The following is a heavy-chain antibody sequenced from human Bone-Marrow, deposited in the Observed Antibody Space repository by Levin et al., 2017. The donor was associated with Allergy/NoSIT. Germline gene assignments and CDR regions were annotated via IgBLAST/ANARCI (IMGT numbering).Heavy chain of an antibody. Sequence: PSETLSLTCTVSGGSLSSGSYFWSWIRQPPGKGLEWIGKIYNSGSTSYNPSLESRVTISVDTSKKQLSLRLSSVTTADTAIYFCARGNHYFEGSGYHDYYAMDVWGQGTTVTVSS. J-gene: IGHJ6*02. D-gene: IGHD3-22*01. CDR1: GGSLSSGSYF. CDR2: IYNSGST. CDR3: ARGNHYFEGSGYHDYYAMDV. V-gene: IGHV4-61*01.